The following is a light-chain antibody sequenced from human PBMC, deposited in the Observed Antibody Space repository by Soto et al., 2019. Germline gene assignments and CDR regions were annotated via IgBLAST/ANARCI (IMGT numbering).Light chain of an antibody. Sequence: EMVLTQSQGTLSLSRGERATLSXRASHSVIMSYLAWYQQKPGXAPRLXXDGXSSRDRGGPDRLSGSGSATEFTLTISRLEPDDFAWYYFHQYGSAPETFGQVT. J-gene: IGKJ2*01. CDR1: HSVIMSY. CDR3: HQYGSAPET. CDR2: GXS. V-gene: IGKV3-20*01.